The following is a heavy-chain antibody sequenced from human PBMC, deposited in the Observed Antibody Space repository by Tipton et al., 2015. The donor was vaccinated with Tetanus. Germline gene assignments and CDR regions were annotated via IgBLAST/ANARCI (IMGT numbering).Heavy chain of an antibody. D-gene: IGHD3-10*01. CDR1: GGTFNNYF. CDR2: INYDGST. CDR3: ARGDCYGSGTYDV. J-gene: IGHJ6*02. Sequence: TLSLTCAVYGGTFNNYFLTWNRQPPGKGLEWIGEINYDGSTNYSPSLKSRVTLSLDTTKKQVSLKLSSVTAADTAVYYCARGDCYGSGTYDVWGQGTTVTVSS. V-gene: IGHV4-34*01.